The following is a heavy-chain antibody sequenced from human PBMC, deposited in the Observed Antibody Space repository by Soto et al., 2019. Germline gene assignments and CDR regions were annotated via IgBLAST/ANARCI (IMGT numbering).Heavy chain of an antibody. Sequence: QLQLQESGSGLVKPSQTLSLTCAVSGGSISSGGFAWSWIRQSPGKGLEWIGYIYDSGTTNYNPSLKSRVTILLDRSRNQFSLNLTSVTAADTAVYFCARETRARFDPWGQGTLVTVSS. CDR2: IYDSGTT. J-gene: IGHJ5*02. CDR3: ARETRARFDP. CDR1: GGSISSGGFA. V-gene: IGHV4-30-2*06.